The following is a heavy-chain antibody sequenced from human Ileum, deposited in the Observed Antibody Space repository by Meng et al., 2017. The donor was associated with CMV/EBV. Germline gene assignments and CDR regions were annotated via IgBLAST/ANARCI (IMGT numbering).Heavy chain of an antibody. CDR3: ARDDIVVVLMGYYGMDV. D-gene: IGHD2-2*01. V-gene: IGHV3-21*01. J-gene: IGHJ6*02. CDR2: ISSSSSYI. CDR1: GFTFSSYS. Sequence: GGSLRLSCAASGFTFSSYSMNWGRQAPGQGLEWVSSISSSSSYIYYADSVKSRFTISRDNAKNSLYLQMNSLRAEDTAVYYCARDDIVVVLMGYYGMDVWGQGTTVTVSS.